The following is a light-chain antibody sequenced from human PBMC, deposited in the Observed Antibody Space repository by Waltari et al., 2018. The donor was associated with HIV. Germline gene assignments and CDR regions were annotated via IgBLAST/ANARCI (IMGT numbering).Light chain of an antibody. Sequence: QSVLTQPPSASGTPGQRVTISCSGSSSNIGINYVSWYQQLPGTAPKLLIYRNNQRPSGVPDRFSGSKSGTSASLAISGLRSEDEADYYCAAWDDSLSVVVFGGGTKLTVL. CDR3: AAWDDSLSVVV. CDR1: SSNIGINY. V-gene: IGLV1-47*01. CDR2: RNN. J-gene: IGLJ2*01.